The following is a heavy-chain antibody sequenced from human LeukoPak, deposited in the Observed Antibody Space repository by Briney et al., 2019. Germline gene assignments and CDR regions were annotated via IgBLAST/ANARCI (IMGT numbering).Heavy chain of an antibody. D-gene: IGHD3-22*01. CDR3: ASEQLTTYYYDSSGSPGRNY. V-gene: IGHV1-46*01. CDR1: RYTFTSYY. CDR2: INPSGGST. Sequence: ASVKVSCKASRYTFTSYYMHWVRQAPGQGLEWMGIINPSGGSTSYAQKFQGRVTMTRDTSTSTVYMELSSLRSEDTAVYYCASEQLTTYYYDSSGSPGRNYWGQGTLVTVSS. J-gene: IGHJ4*02.